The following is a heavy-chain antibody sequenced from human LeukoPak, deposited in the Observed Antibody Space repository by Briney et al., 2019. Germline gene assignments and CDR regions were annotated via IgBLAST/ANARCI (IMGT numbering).Heavy chain of an antibody. D-gene: IGHD5-18*01. J-gene: IGHJ6*03. Sequence: SETLSLTCTVSGGSISSSSYYWGWIHQPPGKGLEWIGSIYYSGSTYYNPSLKSRVTISVDTSKNQFSLKLSSVTAADTAVYYCARGYSYGSGPRHYYYYMDVWGKGTTVTVSS. CDR2: IYYSGST. V-gene: IGHV4-39*07. CDR3: ARGYSYGSGPRHYYYYMDV. CDR1: GGSISSSSYY.